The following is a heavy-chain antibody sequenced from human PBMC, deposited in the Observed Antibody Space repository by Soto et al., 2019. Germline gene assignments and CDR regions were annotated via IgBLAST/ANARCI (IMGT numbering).Heavy chain of an antibody. CDR1: GFTVSSNY. J-gene: IGHJ6*02. D-gene: IGHD6-13*01. Sequence: EVQLVESGGGLVQPGGSLRLSCAASGFTVSSNYMSWVRQAPGKGLEWVSVIYSGGSTYYADSVKGRFTISRHNSKNTLYLQRNSLRAEDTDVYYCARAAGMTHYPYCYYGMDVWGQGTTVTVSS. CDR2: IYSGGST. V-gene: IGHV3-53*04. CDR3: ARAAGMTHYPYCYYGMDV.